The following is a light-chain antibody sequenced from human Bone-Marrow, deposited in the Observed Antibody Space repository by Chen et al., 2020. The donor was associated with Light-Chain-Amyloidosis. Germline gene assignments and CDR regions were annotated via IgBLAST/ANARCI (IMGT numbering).Light chain of an antibody. Sequence: QSALTQPASVSGSPGQSITISCPGTSSDIGGYNYVFWYQQHPGRAPKLMIYDVTNRPSGVSNRFSGSKSGNTASLTISGLQAEDEADYYCSSYTTTSAPLIFGGGTKLTVL. J-gene: IGLJ2*01. V-gene: IGLV2-14*03. CDR2: DVT. CDR3: SSYTTTSAPLI. CDR1: SSDIGGYNY.